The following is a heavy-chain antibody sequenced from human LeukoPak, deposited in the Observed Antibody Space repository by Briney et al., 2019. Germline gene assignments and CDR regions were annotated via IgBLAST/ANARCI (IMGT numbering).Heavy chain of an antibody. V-gene: IGHV3-66*02. CDR2: IYSGGST. D-gene: IGHD2-15*01. Sequence: GGSLRLSCAASGFTVSSNYMSWVRQAPGKGLEWVSVIYSGGSTYYTDSVKVRFTISRDNSKNTLYLQMNSLRAEDTAEYYCARVTASGGSRHFDYWGQGTLVTVSS. CDR3: ARVTASGGSRHFDY. CDR1: GFTVSSNY. J-gene: IGHJ4*02.